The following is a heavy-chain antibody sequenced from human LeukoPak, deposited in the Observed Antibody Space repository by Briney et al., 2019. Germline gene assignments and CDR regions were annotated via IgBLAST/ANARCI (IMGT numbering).Heavy chain of an antibody. V-gene: IGHV1-2*02. CDR1: GYIFTGYY. CDR2: INPNSGGT. CDR3: ARLEPEWERAFDI. D-gene: IGHD1-26*01. J-gene: IGHJ3*02. Sequence: ASVKVSCKASGYIFTGYYMHWVRQAPGQGLEWMGWINPNSGGTNYAQKFQGRVTMTRDTSISTAYLQWSSLKASDTAMYYCARLEPEWERAFDIWGQGTMVTVSS.